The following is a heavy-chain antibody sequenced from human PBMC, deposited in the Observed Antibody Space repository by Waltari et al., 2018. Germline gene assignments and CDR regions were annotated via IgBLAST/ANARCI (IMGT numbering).Heavy chain of an antibody. CDR2: IFTSGST. CDR1: GFTVSSTY. J-gene: IGHJ3*01. Sequence: ELQVVESGGGLIQPGASLRVSCAASGFTVSSTYMAWVRQAPGKGPEWVSVIFTSGSTYHADSVKGRFTISRDNSENTVHLQMKNLTAEDTALYYCARATNWVLEAFDLWGQGTMVTVSP. V-gene: IGHV3-53*01. D-gene: IGHD1-1*01. CDR3: ARATNWVLEAFDL.